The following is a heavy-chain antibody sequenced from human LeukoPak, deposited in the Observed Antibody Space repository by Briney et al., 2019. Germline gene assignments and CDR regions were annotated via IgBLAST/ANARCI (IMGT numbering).Heavy chain of an antibody. J-gene: IGHJ4*02. V-gene: IGHV4-4*02. CDR2: IYHSGST. Sequence: PSETLSLTCAVSGGSISSGNWWSWVRQPPRKGLEWIGEIYHSGSTNYNPSLKSRVTISVDKSKNQFSLKLSSVTAADTAVYYCVREGSSGWSLGYWGQGTLVTVSS. CDR3: VREGSSGWSLGY. D-gene: IGHD6-19*01. CDR1: GGSISSGNW.